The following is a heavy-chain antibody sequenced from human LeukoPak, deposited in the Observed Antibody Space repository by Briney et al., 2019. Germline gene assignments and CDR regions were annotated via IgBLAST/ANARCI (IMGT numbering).Heavy chain of an antibody. Sequence: PGGSLRLSCAASGFTFSSYSMNWVRQAPGKGLEWVSSISSSSSYIYYADSVKGRFTISRDNAKNSLYLQMNSLRAEDTAVYYCARDDGYCSSTSCYPYYFDYWGQGTLVTISS. J-gene: IGHJ4*02. D-gene: IGHD2-2*01. CDR2: ISSSSSYI. CDR1: GFTFSSYS. CDR3: ARDDGYCSSTSCYPYYFDY. V-gene: IGHV3-21*01.